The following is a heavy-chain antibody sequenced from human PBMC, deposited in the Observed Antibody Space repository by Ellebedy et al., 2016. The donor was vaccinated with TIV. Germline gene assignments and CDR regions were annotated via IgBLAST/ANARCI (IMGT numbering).Heavy chain of an antibody. Sequence: PGGSLRLSCAASGFTVSSNYMSWVRQAPGKGLEWVSVIYSGGSTYYADSVKGRFTISRDNSKNTLYLQMNSLRAEDTAVYYCAREVWFGELFSSYYYYGMDVWGQGTTVTVSS. D-gene: IGHD3-10*01. J-gene: IGHJ6*02. CDR2: IYSGGST. V-gene: IGHV3-66*01. CDR1: GFTVSSNY. CDR3: AREVWFGELFSSYYYYGMDV.